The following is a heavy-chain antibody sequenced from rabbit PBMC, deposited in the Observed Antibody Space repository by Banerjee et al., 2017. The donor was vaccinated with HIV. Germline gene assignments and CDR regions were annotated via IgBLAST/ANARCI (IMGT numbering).Heavy chain of an antibody. D-gene: IGHD4-1*01. Sequence: QSLEESGGGLVQPEGSLTLTCTASGISFGISDYMCWVRQAPGKGLEWIACIDAGSSGFTYHASWAKGRFTISKTSSTTVTLQATSLTAADTATYFCARDLTGVIGWNFGWRGPGTLVTVS. CDR2: IDAGSSGFT. CDR1: GISFGISDY. J-gene: IGHJ2*01. V-gene: IGHV1S40*01. CDR3: ARDLTGVIGWNFGW.